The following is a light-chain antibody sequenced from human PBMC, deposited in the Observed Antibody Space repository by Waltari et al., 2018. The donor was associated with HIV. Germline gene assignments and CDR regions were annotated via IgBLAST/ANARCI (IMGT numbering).Light chain of an antibody. Sequence: YDLTQPPSVSVARGQTASMTCSGDNLGVQYICWLQQQPAQPPLLVIYQDQQQPSKIPVRFSGSNSGNTATLTITGTQAMDEADYYCQTWDSSTVVFGGGTRLSVL. CDR3: QTWDSSTVV. CDR1: NLGVQY. J-gene: IGLJ3*02. CDR2: QDQ. V-gene: IGLV3-1*01.